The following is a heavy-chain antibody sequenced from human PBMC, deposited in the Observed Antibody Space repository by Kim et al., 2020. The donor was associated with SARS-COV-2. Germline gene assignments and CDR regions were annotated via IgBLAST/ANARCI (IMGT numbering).Heavy chain of an antibody. Sequence: GTAGDTYYPGSVKGRFTISRENAKNSLYLQMNSLRAGDTAVYYSARGDGYWGQGTLVTVSS. J-gene: IGHJ4*02. CDR3: ARGDGY. CDR2: GTAGDT. V-gene: IGHV3-13*01.